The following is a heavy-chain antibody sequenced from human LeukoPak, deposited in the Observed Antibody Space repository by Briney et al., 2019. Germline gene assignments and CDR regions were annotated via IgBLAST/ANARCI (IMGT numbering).Heavy chain of an antibody. CDR2: ISSSSDYI. Sequence: PGGSLRLSCAASGFTFSTYNMNWVRQAPGKGLEWVSSISSSSDYIYYADSVKGRFTISRDNAKNSLYLQMNSLRAEDTAVYYCARVGYSSGWYVGQGNFDCWGQGTLVTVSP. D-gene: IGHD6-19*01. CDR3: ARVGYSSGWYVGQGNFDC. CDR1: GFTFSTYN. V-gene: IGHV3-21*01. J-gene: IGHJ4*02.